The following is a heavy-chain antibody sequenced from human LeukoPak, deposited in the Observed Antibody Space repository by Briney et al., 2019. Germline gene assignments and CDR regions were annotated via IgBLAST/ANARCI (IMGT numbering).Heavy chain of an antibody. Sequence: SETLSLTCTVSGGSISSYYWSWIRQPAGKGLEWIGRIYTSGSTNYNPSLKSRVTMSVDTSKNQFSLKLSSVTAADTAVYYCARGHMENWGAPFDYWGQGTLVTVSS. CDR3: ARGHMENWGAPFDY. V-gene: IGHV4-4*07. CDR2: IYTSGST. J-gene: IGHJ4*02. CDR1: GGSISSYY. D-gene: IGHD7-27*01.